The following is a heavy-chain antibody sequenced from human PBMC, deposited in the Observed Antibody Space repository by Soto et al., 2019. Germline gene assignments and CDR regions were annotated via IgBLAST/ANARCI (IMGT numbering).Heavy chain of an antibody. J-gene: IGHJ4*02. V-gene: IGHV4-39*01. D-gene: IGHD5-12*01. Sequence: QVQLQESGPGLVKPSETLSLTCTISGGSISSSSYYWGCIRQPPGKGVEWIASIYYTGDTYYNRALKGAVTISADTSKKQFSLELRSVTAADTAVYYCARRRYGMATNMWCQGTLVTDST. CDR1: GGSISSSSYY. CDR3: ARRRYGMATNM. CDR2: IYYTGDT.